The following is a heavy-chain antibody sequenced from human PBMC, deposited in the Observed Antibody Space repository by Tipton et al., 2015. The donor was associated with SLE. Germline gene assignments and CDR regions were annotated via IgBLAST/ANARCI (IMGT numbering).Heavy chain of an antibody. CDR1: GGSISSSSYY. J-gene: IGHJ4*02. CDR2: IYYGGST. CDR3: ARDLSSSGISDY. Sequence: TLSLTCTVSGGSISSSSYYWGWIRQPPGKGLEWIGSIYYGGSTYYNPSLESRVTISVDTSKNQFSLKVSSVTAADTAVYYCARDLSSSGISDYWGQGTLVTVSS. V-gene: IGHV4-39*07. D-gene: IGHD6-19*01.